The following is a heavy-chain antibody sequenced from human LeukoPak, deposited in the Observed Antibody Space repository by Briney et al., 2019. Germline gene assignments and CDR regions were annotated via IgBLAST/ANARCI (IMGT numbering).Heavy chain of an antibody. D-gene: IGHD4-17*01. CDR1: GYTFTGYY. V-gene: IGHV1-2*02. CDR2: INPNSGGT. CDR3: ARDRGYGDYAGLAFDI. Sequence: ASVKVSCKASGYTFTGYYMHWVRQAPGQGLEWMGWINPNSGGTNYAQKFQGRVTMTRDTSISTAYMELSRLRSDDTAVYYCARDRGYGDYAGLAFDIWGQGTMVTVSS. J-gene: IGHJ3*02.